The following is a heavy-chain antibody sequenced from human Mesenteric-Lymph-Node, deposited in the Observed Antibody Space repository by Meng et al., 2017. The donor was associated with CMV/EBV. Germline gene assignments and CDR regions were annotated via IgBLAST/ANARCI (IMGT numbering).Heavy chain of an antibody. CDR1: GGTFRRYT. V-gene: IGHV1-69*02. D-gene: IGHD6-13*01. Sequence: QVQLVQSGAEVKKPGCSVKVSCKASGGTFRRYTISWVRQAPGQGHEWMGRIIPILGIANYAQKFQGRVTITADKSTSTAYMELSSLRSEDTAVYYCAGGIAAAGSRWFDPWGQGTLVTVSS. CDR3: AGGIAAAGSRWFDP. J-gene: IGHJ5*02. CDR2: IIPILGIA.